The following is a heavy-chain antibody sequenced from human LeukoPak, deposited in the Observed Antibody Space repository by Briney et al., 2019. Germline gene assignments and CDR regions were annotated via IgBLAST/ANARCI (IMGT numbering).Heavy chain of an antibody. J-gene: IGHJ4*02. CDR3: AREHSSGWYAFHY. V-gene: IGHV3-74*01. CDR1: GFTFSSYW. Sequence: PGGSLRLSCAASGFTFSSYWMHWVRQAPGKGLVWVSRINSDGSSTSYADSVKGRFTISRDNAKNTLYLQMNSLRAEDTAVYYCAREHSSGWYAFHYWGQGTLVTVSS. CDR2: INSDGSST. D-gene: IGHD6-19*01.